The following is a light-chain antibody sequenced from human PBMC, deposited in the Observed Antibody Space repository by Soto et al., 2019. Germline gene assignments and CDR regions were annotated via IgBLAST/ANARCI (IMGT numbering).Light chain of an antibody. V-gene: IGLV2-8*01. Sequence: QSVLTQPPSASGSPGQSVTISCTGTSSDVGRYNYISWYQQRPGKAPKLIIYEVSKRPSGVPDRLSGFKYGNTASLTVSGLRAEDEADYYCSSYAGNSRYVFGTGTKVTVL. CDR1: SSDVGRYNY. CDR3: SSYAGNSRYV. CDR2: EVS. J-gene: IGLJ1*01.